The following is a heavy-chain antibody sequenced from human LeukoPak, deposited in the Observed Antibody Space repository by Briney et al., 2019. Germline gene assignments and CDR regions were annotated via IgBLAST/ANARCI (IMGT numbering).Heavy chain of an antibody. CDR2: IIPILGIA. CDR3: ARDLTYDSGDHDAFDI. Sequence: GASVKVSCKASGGTFSSYAISWVRQAPGQGLEWMGRIIPILGIANYAQKFQGRVTITADKSTSTAYMELSSLRSEDTAVYYCARDLTYDSGDHDAFDIWGQGTMVTVSS. V-gene: IGHV1-69*04. J-gene: IGHJ3*02. D-gene: IGHD3-22*01. CDR1: GGTFSSYA.